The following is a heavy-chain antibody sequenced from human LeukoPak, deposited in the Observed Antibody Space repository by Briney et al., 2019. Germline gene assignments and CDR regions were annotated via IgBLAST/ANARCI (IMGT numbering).Heavy chain of an antibody. V-gene: IGHV2-5*02. CDR3: THSLVDYDSSGYYPCYFDY. CDR2: IYWDDDK. CDR1: GFSLRTGGVG. J-gene: IGHJ4*02. D-gene: IGHD3-22*01. Sequence: ESGPTLVNPTQTLTLTCTFSGFSLRTGGVGVGWIRQPPGKALEWLALIYWDDDKRYSPSLKSRLTITKDTSKNQVVLTMTNMDPVDTATYYCTHSLVDYDSSGYYPCYFDYWGQGTLVTVSS.